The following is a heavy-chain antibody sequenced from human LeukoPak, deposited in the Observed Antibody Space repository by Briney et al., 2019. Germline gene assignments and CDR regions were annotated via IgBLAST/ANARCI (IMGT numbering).Heavy chain of an antibody. CDR1: GFTLNKYW. Sequence: PGGSLRLSCEASGFTLNKYWMHWVRQAPGKGLDWVSRITGDGSDIAYADSVKGRFTVSRDDAKNTLFLQMTSLRVEDTAIYYCARDAHTTTSNWLDPWGQGTLVTVSS. CDR3: ARDAHTTTSNWLDP. D-gene: IGHD4-17*01. CDR2: ITGDGSDI. V-gene: IGHV3-74*01. J-gene: IGHJ5*02.